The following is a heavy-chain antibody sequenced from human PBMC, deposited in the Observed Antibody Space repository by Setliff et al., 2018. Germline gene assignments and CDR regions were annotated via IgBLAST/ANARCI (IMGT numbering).Heavy chain of an antibody. Sequence: GGSLRLSCAASGFTFSSYWMSWVRQAPGKGLEWVANIKQDGSEKYYVDSVKGRFTISRDNAKNSLYLQMNSLGAEDTAVYYCARSPKLQITMVLYYFDYWGQGTLVTVSS. CDR3: ARSPKLQITMVLYYFDY. J-gene: IGHJ4*02. D-gene: IGHD3-10*01. CDR1: GFTFSSYW. CDR2: IKQDGSEK. V-gene: IGHV3-7*01.